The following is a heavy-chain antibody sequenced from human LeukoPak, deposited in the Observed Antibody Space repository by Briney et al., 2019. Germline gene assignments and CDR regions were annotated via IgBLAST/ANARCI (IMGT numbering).Heavy chain of an antibody. CDR1: GFTFSTFS. Sequence: GGSLRLSCAASGFTFSTFSMTWVRQAPGKGLEWVSFISSGSTSMYYADSVKGRFTISRDDGQNSVYLQMNSLRAEDTAVYYCARGSKYSSSWYADRYFDNWGQGTLVTVSS. J-gene: IGHJ4*02. V-gene: IGHV3-48*01. CDR2: ISSGSTSM. CDR3: ARGSKYSSSWYADRYFDN. D-gene: IGHD6-13*01.